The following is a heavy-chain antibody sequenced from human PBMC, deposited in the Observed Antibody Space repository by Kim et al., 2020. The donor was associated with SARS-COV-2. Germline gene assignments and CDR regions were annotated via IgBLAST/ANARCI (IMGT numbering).Heavy chain of an antibody. CDR2: IYYSGST. CDR3: ARHVRVGAYDAFDI. CDR1: GGSISSSSYY. V-gene: IGHV4-39*01. J-gene: IGHJ3*02. Sequence: SETLSLTCTVSGGSISSSSYYWGWIRQPPGKGLEWIGNIYYSGSTYYNPSLKSRVTISVDTSKNQFSLKLSSVTAADTAVYYCARHVRVGAYDAFDIWGQGTMVTVSS. D-gene: IGHD1-26*01.